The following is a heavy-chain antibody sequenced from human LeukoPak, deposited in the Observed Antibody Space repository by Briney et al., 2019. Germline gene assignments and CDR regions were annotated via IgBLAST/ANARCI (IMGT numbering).Heavy chain of an antibody. V-gene: IGHV4-59*01. Sequence: SETLSLTCTVSGGSISSYYWSWIRQPPGKGLEWIGYIYYSGSTNYNPSLKSRVTISVDTSKNQFSLKLSSVTAADTAVYYCARDGITLDSWFDPWGQGTLVTVSS. CDR2: IYYSGST. J-gene: IGHJ5*02. CDR1: GGSISSYY. D-gene: IGHD3-10*01. CDR3: ARDGITLDSWFDP.